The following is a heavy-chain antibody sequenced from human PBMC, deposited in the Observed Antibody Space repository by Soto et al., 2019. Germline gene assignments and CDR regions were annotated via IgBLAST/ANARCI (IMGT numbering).Heavy chain of an antibody. Sequence: ASVKVSCKASGYTFTIYHMHWVRQAPGQGLEWMGRISAYNANANYAQKFQGRLTMTADTSTSTAYMELRSLRSDDTAVYYCARENSYFDYWGQGTLVTVSS. CDR2: ISAYNANA. V-gene: IGHV1-18*04. CDR3: ARENSYFDY. CDR1: GYTFTIYH. J-gene: IGHJ4*02.